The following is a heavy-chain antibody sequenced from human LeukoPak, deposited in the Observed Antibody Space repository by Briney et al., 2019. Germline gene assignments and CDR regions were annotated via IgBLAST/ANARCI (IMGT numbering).Heavy chain of an antibody. CDR2: IYSGGST. CDR1: RFTVSSNY. V-gene: IGHV3-66*01. Sequence: GGSLRLSCAASRFTVSSNYMSWVRQAPGKGLEWVSVIYSGGSTYYADSVKGRFTISRDNSKNTLYLQMNSLRAEDTAVYYCAREGRNRDAFDIWGQGTMVTVSS. J-gene: IGHJ3*02. CDR3: AREGRNRDAFDI. D-gene: IGHD1-1*01.